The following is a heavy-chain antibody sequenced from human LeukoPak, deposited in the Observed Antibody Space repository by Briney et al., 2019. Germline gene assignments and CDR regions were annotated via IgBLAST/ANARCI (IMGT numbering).Heavy chain of an antibody. CDR1: GFTFSTYW. J-gene: IGHJ4*02. D-gene: IGHD4-23*01. Sequence: GGSLRLSCAASGFTFSTYWMSWVRQAPGKGLEWVANIKQDGSEKYYVDSVKGRFTISRDNAKNSLYLQMNSLRAEDTAVYYCARDRDAAVAYFDYWGQGTLVTVSS. V-gene: IGHV3-7*01. CDR3: ARDRDAAVAYFDY. CDR2: IKQDGSEK.